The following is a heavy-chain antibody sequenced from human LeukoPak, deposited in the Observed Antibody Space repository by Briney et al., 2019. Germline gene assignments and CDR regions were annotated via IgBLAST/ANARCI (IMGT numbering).Heavy chain of an antibody. CDR2: IIPIFGTA. CDR3: ASHDYKDYYYYGMDV. CDR1: GGTFSSYA. V-gene: IGHV1-69*01. D-gene: IGHD4-11*01. J-gene: IGHJ6*02. Sequence: SVKVSCKASGGTFSSYAISWVRQAPGQGLEWMGGIIPIFGTANYAQKFQGRVTITADESTSTAYMELSSLRSEDTAVYYCASHDYKDYYYYGMDVWGQGTMVTVSS.